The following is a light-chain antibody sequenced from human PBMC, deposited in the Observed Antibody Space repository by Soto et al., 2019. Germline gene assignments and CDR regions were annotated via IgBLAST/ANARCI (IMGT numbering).Light chain of an antibody. CDR1: QSVGSN. J-gene: IGKJ2*01. CDR2: DAS. V-gene: IGKV3D-15*01. CDR3: QQYNNWPPLYT. Sequence: EIVMTQSPATLSVSPGERVTLSCRASQSVGSNLVWYQQRPGQAPRLIMYDASTRATGISARFSGSRSGTEFNLSISSLQSEDFAVYYCQQYNNWPPLYTFGQGTKLEIK.